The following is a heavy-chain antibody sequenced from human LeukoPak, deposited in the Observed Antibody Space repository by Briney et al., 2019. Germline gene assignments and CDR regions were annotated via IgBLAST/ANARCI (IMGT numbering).Heavy chain of an antibody. CDR1: GGSISSGGYS. V-gene: IGHV4-30-2*01. J-gene: IGHJ4*02. Sequence: SETLSLTCAVSGGSISSGGYSWSWIRQPPGKGLEWIGYIYHSGSTYYNPSLKSRATISVDRSKNQFSLKLSSVTAADTAVYYCRAMGPRYYFDYWGQGTLVTVSS. D-gene: IGHD4-17*01. CDR2: IYHSGST. CDR3: RAMGPRYYFDY.